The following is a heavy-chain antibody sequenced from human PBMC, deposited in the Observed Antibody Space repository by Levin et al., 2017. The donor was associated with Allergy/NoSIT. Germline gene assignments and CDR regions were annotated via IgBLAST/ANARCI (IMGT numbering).Heavy chain of an antibody. CDR2: ISGSGGNT. V-gene: IGHV3-64*01. D-gene: IGHD4-17*01. CDR1: GFTFSSYA. CDR3: ARRFGDYSGFDY. Sequence: GESLKISCAASGFTFSSYAMHWVRQAPGKGLEYVSAISGSGGNTYYANSVKGRFTISRDNSKNTLYLQMGSLRAEDMAVYYCARRFGDYSGFDYWGQGTLVTVSS. J-gene: IGHJ4*02.